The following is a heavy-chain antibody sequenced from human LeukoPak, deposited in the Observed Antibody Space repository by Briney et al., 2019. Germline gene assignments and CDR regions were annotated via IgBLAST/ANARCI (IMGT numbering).Heavy chain of an antibody. J-gene: IGHJ4*02. D-gene: IGHD3-10*01. V-gene: IGHV1-69*04. CDR3: ARVHYYDSGIQNYFDY. CDR1: GGTFSNYA. Sequence: SVKVSCKASGGTFSNYALSGVRQAPGQGLELMGRIIPILNIANYAQKFQGRVTITADKSTSTTYMELNSLRSEDTAVYFCARVHYYDSGIQNYFDYWGQGTLVTVSS. CDR2: IIPILNIA.